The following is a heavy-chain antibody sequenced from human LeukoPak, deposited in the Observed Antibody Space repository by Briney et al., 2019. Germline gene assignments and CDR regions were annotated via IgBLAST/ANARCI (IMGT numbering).Heavy chain of an antibody. V-gene: IGHV4-4*07. Sequence: SETLSLTCTVSGGSISGYYWSWIRQPAGKGLEWIGRIYTSGSTNYNPSLKSRVTMSVDTSKNQFSLKLSSVTAADTAVYYCARESGYNLEYYFDYWGQGTLVTVSS. CDR1: GGSISGYY. D-gene: IGHD5-12*01. CDR2: IYTSGST. J-gene: IGHJ4*02. CDR3: ARESGYNLEYYFDY.